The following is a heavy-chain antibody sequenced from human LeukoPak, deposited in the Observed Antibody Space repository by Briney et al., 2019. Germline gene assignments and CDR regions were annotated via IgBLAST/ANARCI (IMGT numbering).Heavy chain of an antibody. J-gene: IGHJ5*02. CDR3: ARGSYSSSWSVGFDP. D-gene: IGHD6-13*01. CDR2: IIPIFGTA. CDR1: GGTFSSYA. Sequence: ASVKVSCKASGGTFSSYAISWVRQAPGQGLGWMGRIIPIFGTANYAQKFQGRVTITTDESTSTAYLELSSLRSEDTAVYYCARGSYSSSWSVGFDPWGQGTLVTVSS. V-gene: IGHV1-69*05.